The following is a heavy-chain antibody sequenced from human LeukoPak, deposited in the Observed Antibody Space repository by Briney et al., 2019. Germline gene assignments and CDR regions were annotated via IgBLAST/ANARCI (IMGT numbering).Heavy chain of an antibody. CDR1: GYSFTSYW. Sequence: GASLKISCKGSGYSFTSYWIGWVRQVPGKGLEWMGIIYPGDSDTRYSPSFQGQVTISADKSISTAYLQWSSLKASDTAMYYCARRCSGYDFGFDYWGQGTLVTVSS. CDR3: ARRCSGYDFGFDY. D-gene: IGHD5-12*01. V-gene: IGHV5-51*01. J-gene: IGHJ4*02. CDR2: IYPGDSDT.